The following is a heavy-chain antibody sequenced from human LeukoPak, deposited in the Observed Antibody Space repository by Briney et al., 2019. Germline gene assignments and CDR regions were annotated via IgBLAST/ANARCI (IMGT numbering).Heavy chain of an antibody. CDR1: GGSLGSYF. J-gene: IGHJ4*02. CDR3: ARHFQAAPFDY. CDR2: IYYSGST. Sequence: PSETLSLTCTVSGGSLGSYFWSWIRQPLGRGLEWIGYIYYSGSTSYNPSLKSRVTQSVDTSKNQYSLKLSSVTAADTAVYYCARHFQAAPFDYWGQGTLVTVSS. D-gene: IGHD6-13*01. V-gene: IGHV4-59*08.